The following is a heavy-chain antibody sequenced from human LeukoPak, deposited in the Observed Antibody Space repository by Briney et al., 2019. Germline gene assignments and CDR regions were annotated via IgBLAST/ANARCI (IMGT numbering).Heavy chain of an antibody. D-gene: IGHD6-13*01. V-gene: IGHV3-30*18. CDR2: ISYDGNYK. CDR3: AKDGLYSSNLLRPNSGWYYFDY. J-gene: IGHJ4*02. Sequence: GRSLRLSCPSSGFTFNTYRMHWLRQAPCKGLEGVALISYDGNYKYYADSVKGRFTISRDNSKNTLYLQMNSLRAEDTAVYYCAKDGLYSSNLLRPNSGWYYFDYWGQGTLVTVSS. CDR1: GFTFNTYR.